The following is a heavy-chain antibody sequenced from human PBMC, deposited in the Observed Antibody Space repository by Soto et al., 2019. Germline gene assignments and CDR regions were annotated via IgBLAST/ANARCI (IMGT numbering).Heavy chain of an antibody. CDR3: ARGHYYHDV. CDR1: GGSISTYY. J-gene: IGHJ1*01. Sequence: QVQLQESGPGLVKPSETLSLTCTVSGGSISTYYWCWIRQSPGKGLEWIASIDYSGTTSTNYNPSLKIRLSKSLDTSKNQFSLKLSPVTATETAVYYCARGHYYHDVWGQGNLVTVSS. D-gene: IGHD3-22*01. V-gene: IGHV4-59*01. CDR2: IDYSGTTST.